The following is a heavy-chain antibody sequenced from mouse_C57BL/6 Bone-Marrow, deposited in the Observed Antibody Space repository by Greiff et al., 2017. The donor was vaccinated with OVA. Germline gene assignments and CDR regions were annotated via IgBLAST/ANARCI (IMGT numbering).Heavy chain of an antibody. CDR3: TGSGWALGYWYFDV. V-gene: IGHV1-15*01. CDR1: GYTFTDYE. Sequence: QVQLQQSGAELVRPGASVTLSCKASGYTFTDYEMHWVKQTPVHGLEWIGAIDPETGGTAYNQKFKGKAILTADKSSSTAYMELRSLTSEDSAVYYCTGSGWALGYWYFDVWGTGTTVTVSS. CDR2: IDPETGGT. D-gene: IGHD2-10*02. J-gene: IGHJ1*03.